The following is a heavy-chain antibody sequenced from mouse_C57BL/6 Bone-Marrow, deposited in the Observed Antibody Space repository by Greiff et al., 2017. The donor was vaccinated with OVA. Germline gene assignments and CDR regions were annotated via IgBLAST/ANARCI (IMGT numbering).Heavy chain of an antibody. CDR2: IYPGSGST. J-gene: IGHJ4*01. D-gene: IGHD1-1*01. V-gene: IGHV1-55*01. CDR1: GYTFTSYW. CDR3: ARGYYGSVYAMDY. Sequence: QVQLQQPGAELVKPGASVKMSCKASGYTFTSYWITWVKQRPGQGLEWIGDIYPGSGSTNYNEKFKSKATLTVDTPSSTAYMQLSSLTSEDSAVYYCARGYYGSVYAMDYWGQGTSVTVSS.